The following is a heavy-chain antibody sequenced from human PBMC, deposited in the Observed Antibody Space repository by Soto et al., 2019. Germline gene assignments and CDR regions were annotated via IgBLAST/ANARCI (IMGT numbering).Heavy chain of an antibody. D-gene: IGHD3-9*01. CDR2: IGTAGDT. CDR3: ARAGRYFDWLLSDYYYGMDV. Sequence: PGGSLRLSCAASGFTFSSYDMHWVRQATGKGLEWVSAIGTAGDTYYPGSVKGRLTISRENAKNSLYLQMNSLRAEDTAVYYCARAGRYFDWLLSDYYYGMDVWGQGTTVTVSS. CDR1: GFTFSSYD. J-gene: IGHJ6*02. V-gene: IGHV3-13*01.